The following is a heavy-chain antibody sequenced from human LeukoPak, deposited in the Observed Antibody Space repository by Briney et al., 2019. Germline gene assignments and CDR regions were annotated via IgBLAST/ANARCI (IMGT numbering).Heavy chain of an antibody. J-gene: IGHJ5*02. V-gene: IGHV1-69*13. CDR2: IIPIFGTA. CDR3: ARADCSGGSCYSSWFDP. D-gene: IGHD2-15*01. CDR1: GGTFSSYA. Sequence: SVKVSCKASGGTFSSYAISWVRQAPGQGLEWMGGIIPIFGTANYAQKFQSRVTITADESTSTAYVELSSLRSEDTAVYYCARADCSGGSCYSSWFDPWGQGTLVTVSS.